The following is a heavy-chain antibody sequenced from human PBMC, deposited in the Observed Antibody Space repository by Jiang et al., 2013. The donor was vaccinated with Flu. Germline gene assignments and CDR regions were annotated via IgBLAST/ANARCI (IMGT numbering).Heavy chain of an antibody. Sequence: SLRISCKGSGYSFTSYWISWVRQMPGKGLEWMGRIDPSDSYTNYSPSFQGHVTISADKSISTAYLQWSSLKASDTAMYYCARRTIETGEGMAFDIWGQGTMVTVSS. CDR1: GYSFTSYW. J-gene: IGHJ3*02. CDR2: IDPSDSYT. D-gene: IGHD7-27*01. CDR3: ARRTIETGEGMAFDI. V-gene: IGHV5-10-1*01.